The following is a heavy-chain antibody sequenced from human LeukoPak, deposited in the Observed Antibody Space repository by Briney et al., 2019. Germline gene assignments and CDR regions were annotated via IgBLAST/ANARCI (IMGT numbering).Heavy chain of an antibody. Sequence: GGSLRLSCAASGFTFSSNGMHWVRQAPGKGLEWVAVISYDGSNKYYADSVKGRFTISRDNSKNTLYLQMNSLRAEDTAVYYCAKATLPITIFGVVIPYWGQGTLVTVSS. CDR3: AKATLPITIFGVVIPY. CDR2: ISYDGSNK. J-gene: IGHJ4*02. D-gene: IGHD3-3*01. CDR1: GFTFSSNG. V-gene: IGHV3-30*18.